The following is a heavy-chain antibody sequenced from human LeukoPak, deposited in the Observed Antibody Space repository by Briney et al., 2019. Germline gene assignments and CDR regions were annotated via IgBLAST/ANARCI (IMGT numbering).Heavy chain of an antibody. J-gene: IGHJ3*02. CDR3: SRGYSGVSVYAFDI. V-gene: IGHV3-72*01. D-gene: IGHD1-26*01. Sequence: GESLRLSCAASGFTLSDHYIDWVRQAPGKGLEWVGRSGNRADRYTTEYAASVTGRFTISRDDSKNSLYLQMNSLKTEDTAVYHCSRGYSGVSVYAFDIWGQGTMVTVSS. CDR2: SGNRADRYTT. CDR1: GFTLSDHY.